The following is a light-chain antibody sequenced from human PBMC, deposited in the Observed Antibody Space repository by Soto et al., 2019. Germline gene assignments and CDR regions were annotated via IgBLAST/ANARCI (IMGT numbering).Light chain of an antibody. CDR1: INDVGGYNY. CDR3: MSYAGGNRFV. Sequence: QSALTQPPSASGSPGQSDTISCAGTINDVGGYNYVSWYQQHPGKVPQLMIYQVTKRPSGVPDRFSASKSDTTASLTISGLQAEDEGDYYCMSYAGGNRFVFGTGTKLTVL. V-gene: IGLV2-8*01. CDR2: QVT. J-gene: IGLJ1*01.